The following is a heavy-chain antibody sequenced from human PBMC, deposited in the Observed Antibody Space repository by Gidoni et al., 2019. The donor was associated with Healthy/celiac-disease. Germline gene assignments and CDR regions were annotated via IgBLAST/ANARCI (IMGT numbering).Heavy chain of an antibody. CDR3: ASGSMVATSFY. V-gene: IGHV3-23*01. Sequence: EVQLLESGGGLVQPGGSLRLSCSASGFTFSSYAMSWVRQAPGKGLEWVSAISGSGGSTYDADSVKGRFTISRDNSKNTLYLQMNSLRAEDTAVYYCASGSMVATSFYWGQGTLVTVSS. CDR1: GFTFSSYA. D-gene: IGHD5-12*01. CDR2: ISGSGGST. J-gene: IGHJ4*02.